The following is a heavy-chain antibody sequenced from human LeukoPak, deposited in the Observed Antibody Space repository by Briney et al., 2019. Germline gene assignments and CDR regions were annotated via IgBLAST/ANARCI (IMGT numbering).Heavy chain of an antibody. CDR3: ARDSVGAYYYDSSNYFDY. Sequence: GGSLRLSCAASGFIFDDYGMAWVRQAPGKGLEWVSGINWNGASTGYADSVKGRFTISRDNSKNTLYLQMNSLRAEDTAVYYCARDSVGAYYYDSSNYFDYWGQGTLVTVSS. V-gene: IGHV3-20*04. CDR1: GFIFDDYG. J-gene: IGHJ4*02. D-gene: IGHD3-22*01. CDR2: INWNGAST.